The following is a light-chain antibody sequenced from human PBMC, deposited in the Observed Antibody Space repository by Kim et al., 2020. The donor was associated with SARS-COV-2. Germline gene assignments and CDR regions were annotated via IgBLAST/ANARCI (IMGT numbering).Light chain of an antibody. J-gene: IGLJ3*02. CDR3: AAWDDTLSARV. CDR1: TSNVGKTF. V-gene: IGLV1-47*02. CDR2: ANN. Sequence: GPSVTISCSGRTSNVGKTFVYWYQQLPGTAPRLLIYANNTRPSGVPDRFSGSKSGTSASLAISELRSEDEANYYCAAWDDTLSARVFGGGTQLTVL.